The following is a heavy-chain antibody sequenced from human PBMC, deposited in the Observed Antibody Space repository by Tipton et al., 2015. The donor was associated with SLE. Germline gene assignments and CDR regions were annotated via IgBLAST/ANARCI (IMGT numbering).Heavy chain of an antibody. CDR2: IYYSGST. CDR3: ARDFQSPSLYSSSSEVNWFDP. D-gene: IGHD6-13*01. Sequence: TLSLTCTVSGGSISSHYWSWIRQPPGKGLEWIGSIYYSGSTYYNPSLKSRVTISVDTSKNQFSLKLSSVTAADTAVYYCARDFQSPSLYSSSSEVNWFDPWGQGTLVTVSS. CDR1: GGSISSHY. V-gene: IGHV4-59*11. J-gene: IGHJ5*02.